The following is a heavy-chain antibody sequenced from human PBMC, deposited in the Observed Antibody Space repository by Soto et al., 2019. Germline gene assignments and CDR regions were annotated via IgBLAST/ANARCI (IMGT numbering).Heavy chain of an antibody. CDR3: ARGVIVLVPAAMSYYYYGMDV. Sequence: SETLSLTCTVSGGSISSYYWSWIRQPPGKGLEWIGYIYYSGSTNYNPSLKSRVTISVDTSKNQFSLKLSSVTAADTAVYYCARGVIVLVPAAMSYYYYGMDVWGQGTTVTVSS. CDR1: GGSISSYY. CDR2: IYYSGST. J-gene: IGHJ6*02. V-gene: IGHV4-59*01. D-gene: IGHD2-2*01.